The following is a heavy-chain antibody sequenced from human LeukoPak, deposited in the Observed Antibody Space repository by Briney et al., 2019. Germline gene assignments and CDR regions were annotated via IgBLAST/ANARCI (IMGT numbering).Heavy chain of an antibody. D-gene: IGHD6-19*01. CDR2: IIPIFGTA. Sequence: SVKVSCKASGGTFSSYAISWVRQAPGQGLEWMGGIIPIFGTANYAQKFQGGVTITADKSTSTAYMELSSLRSEDTAVYYCASRAIAVGGTTDYYYYYMDVWGKGTTVTVSS. CDR1: GGTFSSYA. J-gene: IGHJ6*03. V-gene: IGHV1-69*06. CDR3: ASRAIAVGGTTDYYYYYMDV.